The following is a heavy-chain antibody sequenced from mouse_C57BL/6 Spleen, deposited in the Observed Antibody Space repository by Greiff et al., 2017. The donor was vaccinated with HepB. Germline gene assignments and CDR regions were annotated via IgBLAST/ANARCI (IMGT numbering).Heavy chain of an antibody. V-gene: IGHV3-6*01. CDR1: GYSITSGYY. CDR2: ISYDGSN. D-gene: IGHD2-4*01. J-gene: IGHJ2*01. CDR3: AREGRLRRGDYFDY. Sequence: EVQVVESGPGLVKPSQSLSLTCSVTGYSITSGYYWNWIRQFPGNKLEWMGYISYDGSNNYNPSLKNRISITRDTSKNQFFLKLNSVTTEDTATYYCAREGRLRRGDYFDYWGQGTTLTVSS.